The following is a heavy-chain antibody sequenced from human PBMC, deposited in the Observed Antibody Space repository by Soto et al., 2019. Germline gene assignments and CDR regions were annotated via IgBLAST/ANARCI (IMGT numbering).Heavy chain of an antibody. CDR2: ISGSGGST. J-gene: IGHJ5*02. Sequence: PGGSLRLSCAASGFTFSSHAMSWVRQAPGKGLEWVSAISGSGGSTYYADSVKGRFTISRDNSKNTLYLQMNSLRAEDTAVYYCARDVAHRQNWFDPWGQGXLVTVYS. CDR3: ARDVAHRQNWFDP. D-gene: IGHD5-12*01. V-gene: IGHV3-23*01. CDR1: GFTFSSHA.